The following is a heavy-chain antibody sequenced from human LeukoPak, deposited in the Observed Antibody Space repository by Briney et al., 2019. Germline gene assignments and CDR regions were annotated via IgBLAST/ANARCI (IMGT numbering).Heavy chain of an antibody. V-gene: IGHV3-64*01. J-gene: IGHJ4*02. D-gene: IGHD6-13*01. CDR1: GFTFSSYA. CDR3: ARDRGVAAAGLIDY. CDR2: ISSNGGST. Sequence: GGSLRLSCEASGFTFSSYAMHWVRQAPGKGLEYVSAISSNGGSTYYANSVKGRFTISRDNSKNTLYLQMGSLRAEDMAVYYCARDRGVAAAGLIDYWGQGTLVTVSS.